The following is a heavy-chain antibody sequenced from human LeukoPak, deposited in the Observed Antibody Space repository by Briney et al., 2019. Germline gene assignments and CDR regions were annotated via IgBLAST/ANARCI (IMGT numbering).Heavy chain of an antibody. V-gene: IGHV4-4*07. CDR2: IYTSGST. D-gene: IGHD3-3*01. CDR1: GASISSYD. CDR3: ARGNFDFWSGYSDENWFDP. J-gene: IGHJ5*02. Sequence: SETLSLTCTVPGASISSYDWGWIRQPAGKGLEWIGRIYTSGSTNYNPSPKSRVTMSVDTSKNQFSLKLSSVTAADTAVYYCARGNFDFWSGYSDENWFDPWGQGTLVTVSS.